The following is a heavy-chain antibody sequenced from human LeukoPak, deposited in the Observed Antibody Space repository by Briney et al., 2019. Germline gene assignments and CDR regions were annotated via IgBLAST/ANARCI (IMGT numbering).Heavy chain of an antibody. D-gene: IGHD6-13*01. CDR1: GFTFSSYW. CDR3: ARRRALAAAGSFDY. V-gene: IGHV3-7*01. J-gene: IGHJ4*02. Sequence: PGGSLRLSCAASGFTFSSYWMSWVRQAPGKGLEWVANIKQDGSEKYYVDSVKGRFTISRDNAKNSLYLQMNSLRAEDTAVYYCARRRALAAAGSFDYWGQGTLVTVSS. CDR2: IKQDGSEK.